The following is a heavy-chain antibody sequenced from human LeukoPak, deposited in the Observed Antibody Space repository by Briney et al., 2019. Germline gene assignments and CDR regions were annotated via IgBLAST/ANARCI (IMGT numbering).Heavy chain of an antibody. D-gene: IGHD5-18*01. CDR1: GGSIISSTFY. Sequence: SETLSLTCTVSGGSIISSTFYWGWIRQPPGKGLEWIGSIYYSGSTYYNPSLKSLVTISVDTSKSQFSLRLTSVTVADTAVYYCARPVATAMGLLNPFDSWGQGTLVTVSS. CDR3: ARPVATAMGLLNPFDS. J-gene: IGHJ4*02. V-gene: IGHV4-39*01. CDR2: IYYSGST.